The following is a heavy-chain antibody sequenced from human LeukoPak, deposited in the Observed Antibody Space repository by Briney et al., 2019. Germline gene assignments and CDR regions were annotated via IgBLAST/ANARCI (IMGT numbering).Heavy chain of an antibody. D-gene: IGHD2-15*01. J-gene: IGHJ6*03. CDR3: AKDGGTHGEYYSYYMDV. CDR1: GFTFSTYG. CDR2: IRHDGSNK. V-gene: IGHV3-30*02. Sequence: GSLRLSCAASGFTFSTYGMHWVRQAPGKGLEWVAFIRHDGSNKYADSVKGRFTISRDNSKNTLFLQMNSLRAEDTAVYYCAKDGGTHGEYYSYYMDVWGKGTTVTVSS.